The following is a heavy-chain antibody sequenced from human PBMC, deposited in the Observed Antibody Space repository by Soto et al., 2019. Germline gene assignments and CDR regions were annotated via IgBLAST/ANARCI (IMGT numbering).Heavy chain of an antibody. Sequence: QVQLQESGPGLVKPSQTLSLTCTVSGGSISSGGYYWSWIRQHPGKGLEWIGYIYYSGSTYYNPSLKSRVTISLDPSKNHFSLKLSSVTAADTAVYYRARGWDEQSGFHYWGQGTLVTVSS. D-gene: IGHD1-26*01. CDR1: GGSISSGGYY. CDR3: ARGWDEQSGFHY. V-gene: IGHV4-31*03. J-gene: IGHJ4*02. CDR2: IYYSGST.